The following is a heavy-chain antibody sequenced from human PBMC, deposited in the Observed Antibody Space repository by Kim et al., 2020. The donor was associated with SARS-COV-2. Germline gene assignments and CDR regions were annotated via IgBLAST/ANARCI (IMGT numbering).Heavy chain of an antibody. D-gene: IGHD2-8*02. CDR2: IYYSGST. Sequence: SETMSLTCTVSGGSVSSGSYYWSWIRQPPGKGLEWIGYIYYSGSTNYNPSLKSRVTISVDTSKNQFSLKLSSVTAADTAVYYCARGGLYYYYYYGMDVWGQGTTVTVSS. CDR3: ARGGLYYYYYYGMDV. CDR1: GGSVSSGSYY. V-gene: IGHV4-61*01. J-gene: IGHJ6*02.